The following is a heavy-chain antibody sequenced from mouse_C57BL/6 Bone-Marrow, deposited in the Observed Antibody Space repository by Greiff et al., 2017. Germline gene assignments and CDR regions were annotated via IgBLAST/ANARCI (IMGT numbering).Heavy chain of an antibody. CDR3: ARRKLLFDY. D-gene: IGHD2-1*01. V-gene: IGHV5-6*02. Sequence: EVKLVESGGDLVKPGGSLKLSCAASGFTFSSYGMSWVRQTPDKRLEWVATISSGGSYTYYPDSVKGRFTISRDNAKNTLYLQMSSLKSEDTAMYYCARRKLLFDYWGQGTTLTVSS. CDR1: GFTFSSYG. J-gene: IGHJ2*01. CDR2: ISSGGSYT.